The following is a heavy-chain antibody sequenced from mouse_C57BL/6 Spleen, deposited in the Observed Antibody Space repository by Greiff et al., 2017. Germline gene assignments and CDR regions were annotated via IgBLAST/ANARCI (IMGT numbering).Heavy chain of an antibody. CDR3: ARGNYDYSYYAMDY. D-gene: IGHD2-4*01. V-gene: IGHV1-9*01. J-gene: IGHJ4*01. Sequence: VKLQESGAELMKPGASVKLSCKATGYTFTGYWIEWLKQRPGHGLEWIGEIYPRSGNTYYNEKFKGKATLTADKSSSTAYMELRSLTSEDSAVYFCARGNYDYSYYAMDYWGQGTSVTVSS. CDR2: IYPRSGNT. CDR1: GYTFTGYW.